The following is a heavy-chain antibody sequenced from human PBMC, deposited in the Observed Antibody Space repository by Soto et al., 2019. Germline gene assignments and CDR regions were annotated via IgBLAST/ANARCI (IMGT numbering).Heavy chain of an antibody. D-gene: IGHD3-10*01. CDR1: GGSFSSYP. CDR3: ARVLRPGRSFDY. V-gene: IGHV1-69*01. Sequence: QVQLVQSGAEVRKPGSSVKVSCKASGGSFSSYPFTWVRQAPGQGLEWMGGIIPIFGTANYAQRFQGRVTFTADASTSTAYMDLSSLRSEDTAVYYCARVLRPGRSFDYWGQGTLVIVSS. CDR2: IIPIFGTA. J-gene: IGHJ4*02.